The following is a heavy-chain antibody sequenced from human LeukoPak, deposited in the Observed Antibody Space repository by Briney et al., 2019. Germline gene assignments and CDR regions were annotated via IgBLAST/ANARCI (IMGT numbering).Heavy chain of an antibody. D-gene: IGHD5-12*01. CDR2: INPNSGGT. CDR3: ARWMRSPYYYGMDV. J-gene: IGHJ6*02. CDR1: GYTLTELS. V-gene: IGHV1-2*06. Sequence: ASVKVSCKVSGYTLTELSMHWVRQAPGQGLEWMGRINPNSGGTNYAQKFQGRVTMTRDTSISTAYMELSRLRSDDTAVYYCARWMRSPYYYGMDVWGQGTTVTVSS.